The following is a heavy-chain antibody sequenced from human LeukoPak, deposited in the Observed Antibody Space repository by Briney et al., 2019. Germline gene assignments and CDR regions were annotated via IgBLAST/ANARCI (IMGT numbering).Heavy chain of an antibody. CDR2: ISSDGSNE. V-gene: IGHV3-30*03. CDR3: ARAKEQWLVGGYDY. J-gene: IGHJ4*02. CDR1: GFTFSSYG. D-gene: IGHD6-19*01. Sequence: PGRSLRLSCAASGFTFSSYGMHWVRQAPGKGLEWVAVISSDGSNEYYADSVKGRFTISRDNSKNTLYLQMNSLRAEDTAVYYCARAKEQWLVGGYDYWGQGTLVTVSS.